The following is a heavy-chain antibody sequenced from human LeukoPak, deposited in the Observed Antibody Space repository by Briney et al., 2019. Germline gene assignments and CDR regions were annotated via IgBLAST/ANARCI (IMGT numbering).Heavy chain of an antibody. CDR2: IYPGDSDT. CDR1: GYSFTSYW. V-gene: IGHV5-51*01. D-gene: IGHD3-22*01. Sequence: GESLKISCKGSGYSFTSYWIGWVRQMPGKGLEWMGIIYPGDSDTRYSPSFQGQVTISADKSISTAYLQWSSLKASDTAMYYCASYYDSSGYTGALDYWGQGTLVTVSS. J-gene: IGHJ4*02. CDR3: ASYYDSSGYTGALDY.